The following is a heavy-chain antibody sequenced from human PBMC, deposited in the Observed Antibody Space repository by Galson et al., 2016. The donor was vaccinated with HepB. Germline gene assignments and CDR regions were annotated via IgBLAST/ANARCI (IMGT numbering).Heavy chain of an antibody. CDR3: ARVTVYSGSYYYAFEI. V-gene: IGHV1-18*01. CDR2: ISAYNGNT. Sequence: SCKASGYTFTTYGISWVRQAPGQGLEWMGWISAYNGNTKYSQRFQGRVTITRDTSASTTYMELNSLRSEDTAVYYCARVTVYSGSYYYAFEIWGQGTMVTVSS. CDR1: GYTFTTYG. J-gene: IGHJ3*02. D-gene: IGHD1-26*01.